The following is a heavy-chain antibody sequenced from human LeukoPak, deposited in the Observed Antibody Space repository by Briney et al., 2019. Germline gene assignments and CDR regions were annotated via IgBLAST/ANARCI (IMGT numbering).Heavy chain of an antibody. CDR1: GYSFTSYW. CDR3: ARPQYDILTGSHYFDY. Sequence: GESLKISCKGSGYSFTSYWIGWVRQMPGKGLEGMGIIYPGDSDTRYSPSFQGQVTSSADKSISTAYLQWSSLKASDTAMYYCARPQYDILTGSHYFDYWGQGTLVTVSS. CDR2: IYPGDSDT. D-gene: IGHD3-9*01. V-gene: IGHV5-51*01. J-gene: IGHJ4*02.